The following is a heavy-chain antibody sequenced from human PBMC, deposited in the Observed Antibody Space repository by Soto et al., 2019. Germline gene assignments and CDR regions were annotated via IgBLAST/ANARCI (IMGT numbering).Heavy chain of an antibody. V-gene: IGHV1-69*13. Sequence: SVKVSCKASGGTFSSYAISWVRQAPGQGLEWMGGIIPIFGTANYAQKFQGRVTITADESTSTAYMELSSLRSEDTAVYYCARDLRSGYEDSSYYYYGMDVWGQGTTVTVSS. CDR3: ARDLRSGYEDSSYYYYGMDV. J-gene: IGHJ6*02. D-gene: IGHD5-12*01. CDR1: GGTFSSYA. CDR2: IIPIFGTA.